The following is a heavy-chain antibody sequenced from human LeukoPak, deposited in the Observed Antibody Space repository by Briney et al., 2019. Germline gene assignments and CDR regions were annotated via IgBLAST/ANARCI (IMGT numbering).Heavy chain of an antibody. V-gene: IGHV4-39*07. J-gene: IGHJ2*01. CDR3: ARDIDGGNYWYFDL. Sequence: PSETLSLTCTVSGGSISSSSYYWGWIRQPPGKGLEWIGSIYYSGSTYYNPSLKSRVTISVDTSKNQFSLNLTSVTAADTAVYYCARDIDGGNYWYFDLWGRGTLVTVPS. D-gene: IGHD4-23*01. CDR2: IYYSGST. CDR1: GGSISSSSYY.